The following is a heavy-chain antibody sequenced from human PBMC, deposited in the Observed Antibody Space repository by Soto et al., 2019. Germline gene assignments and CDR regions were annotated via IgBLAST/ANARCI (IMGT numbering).Heavy chain of an antibody. J-gene: IGHJ4*02. CDR3: ATDYYFDY. V-gene: IGHV3-23*01. CDR1: GFTFSTYA. Sequence: EVQLLESGGGLVQPGGSLRLSCAASGFTFSTYAMTWVRQAPGKGLEWVSLITGSGGGTYYADSVKGRFTISRDNSKKTLYLQMNSLRAEDTAVYYCATDYYFDYWGQGTLVTVSS. CDR2: ITGSGGGT.